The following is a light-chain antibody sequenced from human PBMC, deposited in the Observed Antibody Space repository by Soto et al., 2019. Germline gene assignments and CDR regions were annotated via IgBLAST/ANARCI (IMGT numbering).Light chain of an antibody. Sequence: DIQMTQSPSSLSASVGDRVAITCRSSQSISDYLHWYQQKPGKALKLVIYGASNLQSGVPPRFSGSGSVSEFTRTVSGLQDAPFDIYFCQQSYGLPLTFCPGNQVDV. CDR1: QSISDY. J-gene: IGKJ3*01. V-gene: IGKV1-39*01. CDR3: QQSYGLPLT. CDR2: GAS.